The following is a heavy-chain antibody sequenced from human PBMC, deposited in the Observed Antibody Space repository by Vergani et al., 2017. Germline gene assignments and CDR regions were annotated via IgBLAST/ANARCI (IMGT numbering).Heavy chain of an antibody. CDR3: ASGGHGSENGGALQL. D-gene: IGHD3-10*01. CDR2: IYPGDSEV. V-gene: IGHV5-51*01. Sequence: EVMLVQSGAEVKKPGESLKISCQAFGYIFSNFWIGWVRQRPGRGLEWMGIIYPGDSEVKSNPTFRGQVIFAVDPSVNTAYLQWRSLQAADTATYFCASGGHGSENGGALQLWGQGTNITVSS. J-gene: IGHJ3*01. CDR1: GYIFSNFW.